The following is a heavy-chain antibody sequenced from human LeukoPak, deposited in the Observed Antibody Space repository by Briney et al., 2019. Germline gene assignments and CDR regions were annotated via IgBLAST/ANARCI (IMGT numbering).Heavy chain of an antibody. CDR1: GFTFSIYT. J-gene: IGHJ4*02. V-gene: IGHV3-21*01. CDR2: ITTSSSSM. D-gene: IGHD7-27*01. CDR3: ARDLAWGGY. Sequence: GGSLRLSCVASGFTFSIYTMSWVRQAPGKGLEWVSSITTSSSSMYSADSVKGRLTISRDNAKNSLYLQMNSLRAEDTAVYYCARDLAWGGYWGQGTLVTVSS.